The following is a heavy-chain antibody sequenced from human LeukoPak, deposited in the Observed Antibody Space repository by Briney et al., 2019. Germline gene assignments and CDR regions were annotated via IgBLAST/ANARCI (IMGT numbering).Heavy chain of an antibody. Sequence: SVKVSYKASGGIFSSYCISWVRQAPGQGLEWMGRIIPILGIVSYAQKFQGRVTITADKSTSTAYMELSSLRSEDSAVYYCARLVVTAIPVLDSWGLGTLVTVSS. CDR1: GGIFSSYC. J-gene: IGHJ4*02. D-gene: IGHD2-21*02. V-gene: IGHV1-69*02. CDR3: ARLVVTAIPVLDS. CDR2: IIPILGIV.